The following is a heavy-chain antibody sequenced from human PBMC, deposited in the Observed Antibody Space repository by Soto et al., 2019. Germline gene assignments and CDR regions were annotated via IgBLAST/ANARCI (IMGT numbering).Heavy chain of an antibody. D-gene: IGHD3-10*01. CDR2: INNDASST. V-gene: IGHV3-74*01. CDR3: ASGGIAGAGTYYNDF. CDR1: GFTFNTYW. J-gene: IGHJ4*02. Sequence: VQLVESGGGLVQPGGSLRLSCAATGFTFNTYWMHWVRHAPGKGLVWVSRINNDASSTSYADSVKGRLTVSRDNAKNTLYLHLYNLRAEDTAVYYCASGGIAGAGTYYNDFWGRGTLVTVSS.